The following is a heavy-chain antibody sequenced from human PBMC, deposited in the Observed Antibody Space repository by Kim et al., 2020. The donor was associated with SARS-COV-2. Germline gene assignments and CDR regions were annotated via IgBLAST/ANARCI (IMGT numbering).Heavy chain of an antibody. CDR2: SEK. V-gene: IGHV3-7*01. Sequence: SEKCFVESMKCRFTISRDNAKNSLFLQMNSLRAEDTAVYYCVTQSSEKWYWGQGTLVTVSS. D-gene: IGHD6-19*01. J-gene: IGHJ4*02. CDR3: VTQSSEKWY.